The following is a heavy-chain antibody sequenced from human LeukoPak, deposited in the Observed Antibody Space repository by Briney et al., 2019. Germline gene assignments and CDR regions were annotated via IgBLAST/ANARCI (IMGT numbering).Heavy chain of an antibody. CDR1: GGSISSGGYS. CDR2: IYHSGST. V-gene: IGHV4-30-2*01. J-gene: IGHJ5*02. Sequence: SETLSLTCAVSGGSISSGGYSWSWIRQPPGKGLEWIGYIYHSGSTYYNPSLKSRVTISVDRSKNQFSLKLSSVTAADAAVYYCARAVYYGSGTPTPPWFDPWGQGTLVTVSS. D-gene: IGHD3-10*01. CDR3: ARAVYYGSGTPTPPWFDP.